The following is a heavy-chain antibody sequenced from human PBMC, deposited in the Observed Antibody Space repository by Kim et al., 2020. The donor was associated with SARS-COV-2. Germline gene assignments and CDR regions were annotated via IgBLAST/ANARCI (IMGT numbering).Heavy chain of an antibody. CDR3: AKDVTGEV. D-gene: IGHD1-26*01. CDR2: GGST. V-gene: IGHV3-43D*03. Sequence: GGSTYYADSVKGRFTISRDNSKNSLYLQMNSLRAEDTALYYCAKDVTGEVWGQGTTVTVSS. J-gene: IGHJ6*02.